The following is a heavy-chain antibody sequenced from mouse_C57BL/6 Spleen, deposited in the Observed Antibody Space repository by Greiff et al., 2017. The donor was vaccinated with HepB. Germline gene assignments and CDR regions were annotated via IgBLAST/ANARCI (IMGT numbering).Heavy chain of an antibody. J-gene: IGHJ1*03. Sequence: EVQLQQSGPELVKPGASVKISCKASGYSFTDYNMNWVKQSNGKSLEWIGVINPNYGTTSYNQKFKGKATLTVDQSSSTAYMQLNSLTSEDSAVYDWASEGSGYWYFDVWGTGTTVTVSS. D-gene: IGHD4-1*01. CDR3: ASEGSGYWYFDV. CDR1: GYSFTDYN. CDR2: INPNYGTT. V-gene: IGHV1-39*01.